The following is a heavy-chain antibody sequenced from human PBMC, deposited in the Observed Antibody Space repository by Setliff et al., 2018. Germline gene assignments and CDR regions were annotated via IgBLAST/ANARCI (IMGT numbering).Heavy chain of an antibody. CDR3: ARESATIGEFPLYYFDK. CDR2: FHTGGAT. J-gene: IGHJ4*02. Sequence: SETLSLTCSVSGGSISSGGFYWSWIRQSAGRGLEWIGHFHTGGATDYNLSLKSRVTISPDSSKNQFSLRLSSVTAADAAVYFCARESATIGEFPLYYFDKWGQGIPVTV. V-gene: IGHV4-61*09. CDR1: GGSISSGGFY. D-gene: IGHD3-10*01.